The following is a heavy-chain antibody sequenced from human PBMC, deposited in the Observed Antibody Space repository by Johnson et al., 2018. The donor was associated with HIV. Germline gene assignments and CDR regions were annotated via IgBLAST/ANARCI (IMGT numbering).Heavy chain of an antibody. Sequence: VQLVESGGGLVQPGRSLRLSCAASGFTFSSYGMHWVRQAPGKGLEWISYISSSGSTIYYADSVKGRFTISRDNAKNSLYLQMNSLRAEDTAVYYCARFGRGGSHAFDIWGQGTMVTVSS. CDR3: ARFGRGGSHAFDI. J-gene: IGHJ3*02. D-gene: IGHD5-24*01. CDR2: ISSSGSTI. V-gene: IGHV3-48*03. CDR1: GFTFSSYG.